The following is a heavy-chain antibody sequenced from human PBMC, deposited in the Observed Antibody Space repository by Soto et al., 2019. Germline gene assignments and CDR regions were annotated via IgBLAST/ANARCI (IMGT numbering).Heavy chain of an antibody. V-gene: IGHV1-3*01. CDR3: ARDADSSSELGYGMVV. J-gene: IGHJ6*01. D-gene: IGHD6-6*01. CDR1: GYTFTSYA. Sequence: QVQLVQSGAEVKKPGASVKVSCKASGYTFTSYAMHWVRQAPGQRLEWMGWINAGNGNTKYSQKFQGRVTITRDTSASTAYKERSSLRAEGTAVYYCARDADSSSELGYGMVVWGPGNTVTVSS. CDR2: INAGNGNT.